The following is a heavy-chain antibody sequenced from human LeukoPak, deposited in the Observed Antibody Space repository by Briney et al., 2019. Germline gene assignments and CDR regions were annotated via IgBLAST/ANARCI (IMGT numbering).Heavy chain of an antibody. CDR1: GFTFSSYS. V-gene: IGHV3-21*01. J-gene: IGHJ6*03. CDR2: ISSSSSYI. CDR3: ARGTEGAVYYMDV. D-gene: IGHD1-14*01. Sequence: GRSLRLSCAASGFTFSSYSMNWVRQAPGKGLEWVSSISSSSSYIYYADSVKGRFTISRDNAKNSLYLQMNSLRAEDTAVYYCARGTEGAVYYMDVWGKGTTVTVSS.